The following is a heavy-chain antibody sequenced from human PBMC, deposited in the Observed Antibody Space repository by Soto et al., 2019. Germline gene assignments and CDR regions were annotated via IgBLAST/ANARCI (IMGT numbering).Heavy chain of an antibody. D-gene: IGHD3-3*01. J-gene: IGHJ6*02. Sequence: QVRLVQSGPEVKKPGSSVKVSCKASGSTFDSYAFNWVRQAPGQGLEWMGLIIPIFGTVKYAHMFQGRVTITAAHSARPASMEVRSLRSEVAAVYYCVWGGLEDWTLIHSFYNFDVCGQGTTVTVSS. V-gene: IGHV1-69*01. CDR1: GSTFDSYA. CDR2: IIPIFGTV. CDR3: VWGGLEDWTLIHSFYNFDV.